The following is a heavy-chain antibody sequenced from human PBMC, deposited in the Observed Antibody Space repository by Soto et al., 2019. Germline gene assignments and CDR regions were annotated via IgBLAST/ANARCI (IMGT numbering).Heavy chain of an antibody. Sequence: DVQLEESGGGLVKPGGSLRLSCVASEFTFSVYSMNWVRQAPGKGLEWVSSISSGSSYIYYADSVKCRFTISRDNDKRSVFLHMNSLSVDATDAYYCTRVRVRIRGGYYHYYGMDVWGQGNKVTVSS. CDR3: TRVRVRIRGGYYHYYGMDV. V-gene: IGHV3-21*02. D-gene: IGHD2-15*01. CDR2: ISSGSSYI. J-gene: IGHJ6*02. CDR1: EFTFSVYS.